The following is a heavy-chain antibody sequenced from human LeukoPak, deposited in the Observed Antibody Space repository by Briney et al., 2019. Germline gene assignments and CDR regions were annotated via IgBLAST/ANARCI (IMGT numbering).Heavy chain of an antibody. J-gene: IGHJ4*02. V-gene: IGHV1-69*13. D-gene: IGHD6-13*01. Sequence: ASVQVSCKASGGTFSSYAISWVRQAPGQGLEWMGGIIPIFGTANYAQKFQGRVTITADESTSTAYMELSSLRSEDTAVYYCAREDPYSSSWDYWGQGTLVTVSS. CDR1: GGTFSSYA. CDR2: IIPIFGTA. CDR3: AREDPYSSSWDY.